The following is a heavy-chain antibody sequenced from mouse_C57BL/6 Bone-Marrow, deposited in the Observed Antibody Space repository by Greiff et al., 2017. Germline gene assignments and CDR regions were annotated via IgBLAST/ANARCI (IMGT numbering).Heavy chain of an antibody. V-gene: IGHV5-4*01. CDR1: GFTFSSYA. CDR2: ISDGGSYT. CDR3: ARDGYYLAWFAY. Sequence: EVKLMESGGGLVKPGGSLKLSCAASGFTFSSYAMSWVRQTPEKRLEWVATISDGGSYTYYPDNVKGRFTISRDNAKNNLYLQMSHLKSEDTAMYYCARDGYYLAWFAYWGQGTLVTVSA. D-gene: IGHD2-3*01. J-gene: IGHJ3*01.